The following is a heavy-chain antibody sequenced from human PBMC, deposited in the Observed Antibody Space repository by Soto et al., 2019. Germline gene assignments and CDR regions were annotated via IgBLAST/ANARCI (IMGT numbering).Heavy chain of an antibody. Sequence: QVQLVESGGGVVQPGRSLRLSCAASGFTFSSYGMHWVRQAPGKGLEWVAVISYDGSNKYYADYVKGRFTISRDNSKNTLYLQMNSLRAEDTAVYYCAKEGLWFGMDVWGQGTTVTVSS. D-gene: IGHD3-10*01. J-gene: IGHJ6*02. CDR1: GFTFSSYG. CDR3: AKEGLWFGMDV. V-gene: IGHV3-30*18. CDR2: ISYDGSNK.